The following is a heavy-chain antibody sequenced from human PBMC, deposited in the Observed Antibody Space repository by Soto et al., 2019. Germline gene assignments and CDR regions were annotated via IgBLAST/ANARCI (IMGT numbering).Heavy chain of an antibody. V-gene: IGHV3-30*16. D-gene: IGHD3-3*01. J-gene: IGHJ5*02. CDR1: GFIFGSYA. CDR3: AKSYDLWSPYLSFGDQRDP. CDR2: LSTDGSTP. Sequence: GGSLRLSCAASGFIFGSYAMNWVRQVPGKGPEWVAVLSTDGSTPYYADSVRGRFTISRDNSKSTLFLQMNSLRPEDTAIYFCAKSYDLWSPYLSFGDQRDPWGLGTLVTVSS.